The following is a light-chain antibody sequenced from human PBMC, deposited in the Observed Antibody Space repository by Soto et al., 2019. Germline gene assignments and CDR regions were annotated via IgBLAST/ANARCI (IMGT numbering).Light chain of an antibody. J-gene: IGKJ3*01. CDR3: MQALQTPFT. Sequence: DIVMTQSPLSLPVAPGEPASISCRSSQSILHSNGYDYLDWYPQKPGQSPQLLICLGSDRASGVPDRFSGSGSGTDFTLKISRVEAEDVGVYYCMQALQTPFTFGPGTKVDIK. V-gene: IGKV2-28*01. CDR1: QSILHSNGYDY. CDR2: LGS.